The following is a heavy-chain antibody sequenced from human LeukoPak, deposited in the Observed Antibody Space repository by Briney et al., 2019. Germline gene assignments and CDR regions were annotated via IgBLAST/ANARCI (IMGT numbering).Heavy chain of an antibody. Sequence: PGRSLRLSCAATGFTFSTYAMSWVRQAPGKGLEWVSALSDDGGHTYYADSVKGRFTISRDNSKNTLYLQMNSPRAEDTAVYHCAKGGWLEYWGQGTLVTVFS. CDR1: GFTFSTYA. D-gene: IGHD6-19*01. J-gene: IGHJ4*02. CDR2: LSDDGGHT. CDR3: AKGGWLEY. V-gene: IGHV3-23*01.